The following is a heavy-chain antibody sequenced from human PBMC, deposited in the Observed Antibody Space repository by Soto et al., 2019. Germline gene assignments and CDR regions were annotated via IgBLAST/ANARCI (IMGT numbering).Heavy chain of an antibody. CDR1: SGSISSSNW. J-gene: IGHJ5*02. CDR2: IYHSGST. D-gene: IGHD3-10*01. CDR3: ARLWFGELRDNWFDP. V-gene: IGHV4-4*02. Sequence: PSETLSLTCAVSSGSISSSNWWSWVRQPPGKGLEWIGEIYHSGSTNYNPSLKSRVTISVDTSKNQFSLKLSSVTAADTAVYYCARLWFGELRDNWFDPWGQGTLVTVSS.